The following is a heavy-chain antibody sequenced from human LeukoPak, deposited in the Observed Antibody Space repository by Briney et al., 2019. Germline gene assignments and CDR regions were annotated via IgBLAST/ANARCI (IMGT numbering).Heavy chain of an antibody. CDR3: AKDGTYGSGSYYYTV. J-gene: IGHJ6*04. V-gene: IGHV3-30*02. CDR1: GFTFSTYG. D-gene: IGHD3-10*01. Sequence: PGGSLRLSCAASGFTFSTYGMHWVRQAPGKGLEWVAFIRYDGSNKYYADSVKGRFTISRDNSKNTLYLQMNSLRAEDTAVYYCAKDGTYGSGSYYYTVGGKGTTVTVSS. CDR2: IRYDGSNK.